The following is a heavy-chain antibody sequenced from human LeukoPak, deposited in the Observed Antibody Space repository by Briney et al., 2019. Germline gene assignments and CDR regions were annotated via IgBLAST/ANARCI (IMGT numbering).Heavy chain of an antibody. CDR1: GDSVSSSTTG. J-gene: IGHJ4*02. V-gene: IGHV6-1*01. Sequence: SQTLSLTCTISGDSVSSSTTGWNWIRQSPSRGLEWLGRTYYKSKWSYDYAVSVKSRITVYPDTSKNQFSLPLNSVTPEDTAVYYCARGYLNGGFDSWGQGTLVTVST. CDR3: ARGYLNGGFDS. D-gene: IGHD1-1*01. CDR2: TYYKSKWSY.